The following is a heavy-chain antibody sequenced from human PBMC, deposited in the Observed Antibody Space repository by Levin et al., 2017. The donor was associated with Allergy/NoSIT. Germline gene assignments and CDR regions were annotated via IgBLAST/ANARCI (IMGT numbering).Heavy chain of an antibody. Sequence: PGGSLRLSCAASGFTVSSNYMSWVRQAPGKGLEWVSVIYSGGSTYYADSVKGRFTISRDNSKNTLYLQMNSLRAEDTAVYYCARLTSAMVSFDYWGQGTLVTVSS. V-gene: IGHV3-66*02. J-gene: IGHJ4*02. CDR1: GFTVSSNY. D-gene: IGHD5-18*01. CDR2: IYSGGST. CDR3: ARLTSAMVSFDY.